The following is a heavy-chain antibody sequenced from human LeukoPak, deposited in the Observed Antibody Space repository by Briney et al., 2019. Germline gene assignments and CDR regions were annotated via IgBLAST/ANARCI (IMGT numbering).Heavy chain of an antibody. CDR1: GFTFSTYG. V-gene: IGHV3-73*01. J-gene: IGHJ4*02. D-gene: IGHD3-9*01. Sequence: PGGSLRLSCAASGFTFSTYGFHWVRQASGKGLEWLGRIGRQGDSDATRYAASLKGKFTISRVDSRNTAYLQMNSLKTEDTAVYYCAGDYSFLTGLNYWGQGTLVTVSS. CDR3: AGDYSFLTGLNY. CDR2: IGRQGDSDAT.